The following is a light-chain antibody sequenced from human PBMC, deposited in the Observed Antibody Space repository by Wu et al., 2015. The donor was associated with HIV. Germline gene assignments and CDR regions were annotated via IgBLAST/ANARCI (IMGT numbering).Light chain of an antibody. CDR2: SAS. CDR1: QSVTSGN. V-gene: IGKV3-20*01. J-gene: IGKJ1*01. Sequence: EIVLTQSPGTLSLSPGERATLSCRASQSVTSGNLAWYQQKPGQAPRLLMYSASSRATGIPDRFSGSGSGTEFTLTISRLEPEDFAVYYCQLYGSSQWTFGRGDQGWKSN. CDR3: QLYGSSQWT.